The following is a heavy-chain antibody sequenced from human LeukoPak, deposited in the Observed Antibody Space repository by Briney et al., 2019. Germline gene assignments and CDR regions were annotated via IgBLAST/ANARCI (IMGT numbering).Heavy chain of an antibody. V-gene: IGHV3-21*01. Sequence: GGSLRLSCAASGFTFSSYSMNWVRQAPGKGLEWVSSISSSSSYIYYADSVKGRFTISRDNAKNSLYLQMNSLRAEDTAVYYCAREKMGSSGWYVGAFDIWGQGTMVTVSS. CDR3: AREKMGSSGWYVGAFDI. D-gene: IGHD6-19*01. CDR1: GFTFSSYS. J-gene: IGHJ3*02. CDR2: ISSSSSYI.